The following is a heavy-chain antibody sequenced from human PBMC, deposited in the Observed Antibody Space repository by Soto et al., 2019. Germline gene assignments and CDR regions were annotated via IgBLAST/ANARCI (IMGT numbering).Heavy chain of an antibody. CDR1: GFTFSSYD. D-gene: IGHD5-18*01. J-gene: IGHJ3*02. V-gene: IGHV3-23*01. CDR2: VSGSGGST. Sequence: EVQLLESGGGSVQPGGSLRLSCAASGFTFSSYDMSWVRQAPGKGLEWVSGVSGSGGSTYCVDSVKGRFTISRDNSKNTLYLQMNSLRAEDTAVYYCAKDFGYNYGYDAFDIWGQGTMVTVSS. CDR3: AKDFGYNYGYDAFDI.